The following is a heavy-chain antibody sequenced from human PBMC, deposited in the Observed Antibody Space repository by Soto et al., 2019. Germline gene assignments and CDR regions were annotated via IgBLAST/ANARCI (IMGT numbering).Heavy chain of an antibody. V-gene: IGHV3-9*01. CDR1: GFIFDDFA. D-gene: IGHD1-1*01. CDR2: IIWNSAYI. J-gene: IGHJ4*01. CDR3: VKDSTVSGVRQGMDY. Sequence: EVQLVESGGGLVQPGGSLRLSCAASGFIFDDFAMHWVRQAPGKGLEWVAGIIWNSAYIGYGDSVKGRFSVSRDNAKKSLYLQMNSLRPEDAATYYCVKDSTVSGVRQGMDYWGRGTLVTVSS.